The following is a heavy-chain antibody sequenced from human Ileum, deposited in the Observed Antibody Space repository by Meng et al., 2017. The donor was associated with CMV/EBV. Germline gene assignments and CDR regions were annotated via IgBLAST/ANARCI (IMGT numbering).Heavy chain of an antibody. V-gene: IGHV5-51*01. J-gene: IGHJ5*02. CDR2: IYPGDSDT. D-gene: IGHD2-2*01. Sequence: KVSCKGSGYIFTNYWIAWVRQMPGKGLEWMGIIYPGDSDTRYSPSFQGHVTISVDKSVTTAYLQWSSLQASDTAMYYCSRHKKAPYCTSTSCFETFGWFDPWGQGTLVPSPQ. CDR1: GYIFTNYW. CDR3: SRHKKAPYCTSTSCFETFGWFDP.